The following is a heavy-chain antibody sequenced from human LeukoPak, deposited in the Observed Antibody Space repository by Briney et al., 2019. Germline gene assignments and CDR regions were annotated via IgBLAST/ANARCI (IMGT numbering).Heavy chain of an antibody. CDR1: GGSFSGYY. V-gene: IGHV4-34*01. D-gene: IGHD1-26*01. J-gene: IGHJ3*02. Sequence: SETLSLTCAVYGGSFSGYYWSWIRQPPGKGLEWIGEINHSGSTNYNPPLKSRVTISVDTSKNQFSLKLSSVTAADTAVYYCARDSIGGSYSFDIWGQGTMVTVSS. CDR2: INHSGST. CDR3: ARDSIGGSYSFDI.